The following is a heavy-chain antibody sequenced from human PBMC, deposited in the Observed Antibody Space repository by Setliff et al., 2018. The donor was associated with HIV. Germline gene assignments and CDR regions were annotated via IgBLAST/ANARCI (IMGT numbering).Heavy chain of an antibody. CDR2: FYTSGGT. CDR1: GGSISSGAYY. J-gene: IGHJ3*01. CDR3: ARSITMVRGSVMTGGAFDV. D-gene: IGHD3-10*01. V-gene: IGHV4-61*02. Sequence: SETLSLTCTVSGGSISSGAYYWSWIRQPAGKGLEWIGRFYTSGGTKYNPSLKSRITISVDTSKKQFSLKLTSVTAADTAVYYCARSITMVRGSVMTGGAFDVWGQGAKVTVSS.